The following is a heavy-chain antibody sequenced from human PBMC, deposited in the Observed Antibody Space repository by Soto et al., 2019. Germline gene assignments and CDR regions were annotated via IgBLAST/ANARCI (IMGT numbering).Heavy chain of an antibody. D-gene: IGHD3-3*01. CDR1: GFTFSSYG. CDR3: AKEWDYDFWSGYYHY. Sequence: QVQLVESGGGVVQPGRSLRLSCAASGFTFSSYGMHWVRQAPGKGLEWVAVISYDGSNKYYADSVKGRFTISRDNSKNKLYLQMNSLRAEDTAVYYCAKEWDYDFWSGYYHYWGQGTLVTVSS. J-gene: IGHJ4*02. CDR2: ISYDGSNK. V-gene: IGHV3-30*18.